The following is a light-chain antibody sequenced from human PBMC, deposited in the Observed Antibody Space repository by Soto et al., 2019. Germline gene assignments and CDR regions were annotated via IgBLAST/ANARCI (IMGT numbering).Light chain of an antibody. CDR2: TAS. V-gene: IGKV1-9*01. J-gene: IGKJ4*01. CDR1: HDISHY. CDR3: QQLKSYPPLT. Sequence: DIQLTQSPSFLSASVGDRVTITCRASHDISHYLAWYQQKPGKAPELLIFTASTLQSGVPSRFSGSGSGTEFTLTINSLQPEDFALYYCQQLKSYPPLTFGGGTKVEIK.